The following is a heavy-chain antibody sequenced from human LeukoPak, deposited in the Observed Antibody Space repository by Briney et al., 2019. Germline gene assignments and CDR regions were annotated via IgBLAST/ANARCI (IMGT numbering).Heavy chain of an antibody. CDR3: ASSDLWFGELLYYFDY. V-gene: IGHV4-59*01. D-gene: IGHD3-10*01. Sequence: SETLSLTCTVSGGSISSYYWTWIRQPPGKGLEWIGYIHYNGNTNYNPSLKSRVTMSVDTSKNQFSLKLTSVTAADTAVYYCASSDLWFGELLYYFDYWGQGTLVTVSS. CDR2: IHYNGNT. J-gene: IGHJ4*02. CDR1: GGSISSYY.